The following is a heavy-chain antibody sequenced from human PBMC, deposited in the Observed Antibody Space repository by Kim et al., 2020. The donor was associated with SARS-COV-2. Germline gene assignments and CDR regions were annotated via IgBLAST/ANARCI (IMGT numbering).Heavy chain of an antibody. CDR2: ISSNGGST. V-gene: IGHV3-64D*09. D-gene: IGHD6-19*01. CDR3: VKDRGGSGWYRDGAFDI. J-gene: IGHJ3*02. CDR1: GFTFSSYA. Sequence: GGSLRLSCSASGFTFSSYAMHWVRQAPGKGLEYVSAISSNGGSTYYADSVKGRFTIPRDNSKNTLYLQMSSLRAEDTAVYYCVKDRGGSGWYRDGAFDIWGQGTMVTVSS.